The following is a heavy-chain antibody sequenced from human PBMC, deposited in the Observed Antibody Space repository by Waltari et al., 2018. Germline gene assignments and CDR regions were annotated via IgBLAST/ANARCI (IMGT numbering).Heavy chain of an antibody. CDR3: AKDLDYGGY. V-gene: IGHV3-66*02. CDR2: IYSGGNR. D-gene: IGHD4-17*01. Sequence: EVHLVESGGGLVQPGGSLRLSCVVSGFTVSDIYMSWVRQAPGKGLEWVSVIYSGGNRNYADSVKGRFTISRDNSKNTVYLHMKSLRPEDTAVYYCAKDLDYGGYWGQGTLVTVSS. CDR1: GFTVSDIY. J-gene: IGHJ4*02.